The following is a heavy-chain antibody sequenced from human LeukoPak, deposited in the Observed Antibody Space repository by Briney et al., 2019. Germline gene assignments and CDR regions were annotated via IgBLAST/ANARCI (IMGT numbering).Heavy chain of an antibody. V-gene: IGHV4-39*01. CDR1: GDSISSSGHY. Sequence: PSETLSLTCTVSGDSISSSGHYWGWIRQPPGEGLEWIESVSYSGSIYYNPPLKSRVTISADTSKNQLSLRLSSVTAADTAVYYCARLYGDYETPAFDIWGQGTMVTVSS. D-gene: IGHD4-17*01. CDR2: VSYSGSI. J-gene: IGHJ3*02. CDR3: ARLYGDYETPAFDI.